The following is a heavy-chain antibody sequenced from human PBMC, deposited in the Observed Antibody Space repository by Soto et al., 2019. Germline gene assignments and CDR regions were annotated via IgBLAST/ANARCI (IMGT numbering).Heavy chain of an antibody. Sequence: QVHLVQSGAEVRETGASVRISCEASGYTFTDYAIPWVRQAHGQRPEWMGWITAANGNIKSSRPFSGRVTLTIDNSASTAYLDLTSLRAADTAVYFCARRGITVTYTYYYGLDVWGQGTAVTLSS. CDR3: ARRGITVTYTYYYGLDV. V-gene: IGHV1-3*01. CDR2: ITAANGNI. CDR1: GYTFTDYA. J-gene: IGHJ6*02. D-gene: IGHD1-20*01.